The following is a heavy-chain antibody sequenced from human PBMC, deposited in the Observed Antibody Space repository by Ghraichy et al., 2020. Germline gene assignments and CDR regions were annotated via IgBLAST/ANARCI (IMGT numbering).Heavy chain of an antibody. V-gene: IGHV1-69*13. CDR1: GGTFSSYA. CDR3: ARGAAIQNYFDY. Sequence: SVKVSCKASGGTFSSYAISWVRQAPGQGLEWMGGIIPIFGTANYAQKFQGRVTITADESTSTAYMELSSLRSEDTAVYYCARGAAIQNYFDYWGQGTLVTVSS. D-gene: IGHD5-18*01. CDR2: IIPIFGTA. J-gene: IGHJ4*02.